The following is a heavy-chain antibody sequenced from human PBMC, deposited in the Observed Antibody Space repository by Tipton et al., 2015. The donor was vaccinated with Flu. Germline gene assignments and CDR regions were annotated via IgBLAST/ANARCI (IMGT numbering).Heavy chain of an antibody. Sequence: LSCAVYGGSFSGYYWNWIRQPPGKGLEWIGEINHSGSTNYNPSLKSRVSISVDRSRNQFSLRLSSVTAADTAVYYCARHTGDSVRGVIDYWGQGTLVTVSS. CDR2: INHSGST. D-gene: IGHD3-10*02. V-gene: IGHV4-34*01. J-gene: IGHJ4*02. CDR3: ARHTGDSVRGVIDY. CDR1: GGSFSGYY.